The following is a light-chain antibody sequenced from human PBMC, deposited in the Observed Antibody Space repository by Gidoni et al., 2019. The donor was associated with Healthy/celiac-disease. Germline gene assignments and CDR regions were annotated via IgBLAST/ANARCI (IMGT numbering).Light chain of an antibody. CDR2: DAS. CDR1: QSVSSY. J-gene: IGKJ4*01. Sequence: EIMLTQSPATLSVSPGERATLSCRASQSVSSYLAWYQQKPGQAPRLLIYDASNRATGIPARFSGSGSGTDFTLTIRRLEPEDFAFYYRQKSSTWLTFGGGTKVEIK. CDR3: QKSSTWLT. V-gene: IGKV3-11*01.